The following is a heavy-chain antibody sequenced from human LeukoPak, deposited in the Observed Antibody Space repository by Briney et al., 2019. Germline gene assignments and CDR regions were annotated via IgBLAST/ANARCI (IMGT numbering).Heavy chain of an antibody. V-gene: IGHV3-21*01. CDR2: ISSSSSYI. CDR3: ARDLQQLVPFDY. CDR1: GFTFSSYS. Sequence: GGSLRLSCAASGFTFSSYSMNWVRQAPGKGLEWVSSISSSSSYIYYADSVKGRFTISRDNAKNSLYLQMNSLRAEDTAVYYCARDLQQLVPFDYWGQGTLVTVSS. D-gene: IGHD6-13*01. J-gene: IGHJ4*02.